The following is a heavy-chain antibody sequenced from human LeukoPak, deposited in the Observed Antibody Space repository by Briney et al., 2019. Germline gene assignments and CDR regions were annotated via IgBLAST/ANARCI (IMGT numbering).Heavy chain of an antibody. J-gene: IGHJ4*02. CDR3: ASDRDYYDSSGYLFDY. CDR2: IKQDGSEK. V-gene: IGHV3-7*01. D-gene: IGHD3-22*01. Sequence: PGGSLRLSCAASGFTFSRYWMSWVRQAPGKGLEWVANIKQDGSEKYYVDSVKGRFTIFRDNAKNSLYLQMNSLRAEDTAVYYCASDRDYYDSSGYLFDYWGQGTLVTVSS. CDR1: GFTFSRYW.